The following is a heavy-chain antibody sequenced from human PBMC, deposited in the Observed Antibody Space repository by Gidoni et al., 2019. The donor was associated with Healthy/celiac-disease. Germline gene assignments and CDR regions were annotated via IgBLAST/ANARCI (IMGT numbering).Heavy chain of an antibody. V-gene: IGHV1-18*04. J-gene: IGHJ4*02. CDR2: ISAYNGNT. D-gene: IGHD6-6*01. Sequence: QVQLVQSGAEVKKPGASVKVSCKASCYPFTSYGISWVLQAPGQGLAWMGWISAYNGNTNYAQKLQGRVTMTTDTSTSTAYMELRSLRSDDTAVYYCARDLPHSSSSRFYPLGYWGQGTLVTVSS. CDR1: CYPFTSYG. CDR3: ARDLPHSSSSRFYPLGY.